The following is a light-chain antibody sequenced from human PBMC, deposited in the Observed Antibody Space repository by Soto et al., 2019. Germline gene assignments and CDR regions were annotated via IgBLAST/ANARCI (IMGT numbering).Light chain of an antibody. J-gene: IGLJ1*01. Sequence: QSALTQPASVSGSLGQSITISCTGTTSDVGGYNYVSRYQQHPGKAPILMIYEVTNRPSGVSNRFSGSKSGNTASLTISGLQVEDEAEYYCGSYTGSITYVFGTGTKVTVL. CDR3: GSYTGSITYV. CDR1: TSDVGGYNY. CDR2: EVT. V-gene: IGLV2-14*01.